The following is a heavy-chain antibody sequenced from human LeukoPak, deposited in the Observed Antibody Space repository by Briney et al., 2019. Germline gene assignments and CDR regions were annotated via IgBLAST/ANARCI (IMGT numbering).Heavy chain of an antibody. J-gene: IGHJ4*02. D-gene: IGHD6-6*01. Sequence: SQTLSLTCAISGDSVSSNSAAWHWIRQSPSRGLDWLGRTYYRSKWYNDYAVSVTSRITINPDTSKQQFSLQLNSVTPEETAVYYCARDGRHGWFIAARWSYFDYWGQGTLVTVSS. CDR2: TYYRSKWYN. V-gene: IGHV6-1*01. CDR3: ARDGRHGWFIAARWSYFDY. CDR1: GDSVSSNSAA.